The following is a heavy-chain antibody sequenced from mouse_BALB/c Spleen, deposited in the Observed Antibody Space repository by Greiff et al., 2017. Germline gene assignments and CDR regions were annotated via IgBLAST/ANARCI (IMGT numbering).Heavy chain of an antibody. CDR2: IWGDGST. V-gene: IGHV2-6-7*01. CDR3: ARGPLYYYGTMDY. J-gene: IGHJ4*01. CDR1: GFSLTGYG. D-gene: IGHD1-1*01. Sequence: VQVVESGPGLVAPSQSLSITCTVSGFSLTGYGVNWVRQPPGKGLEWLGMIWGDGSTDYNSALKSRLSISKDNSKSQVFLKMNSLQTDDTARYYCARGPLYYYGTMDYWGQGTSVTVSS.